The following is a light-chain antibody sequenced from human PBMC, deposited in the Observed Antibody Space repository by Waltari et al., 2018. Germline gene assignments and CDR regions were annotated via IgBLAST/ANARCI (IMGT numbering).Light chain of an antibody. CDR3: QEYNNWPPWT. Sequence: EIVMTQSPATLSVSPGEIATLSCRASQSVSSNLAWYQQKPSLAPRLLIYGASTRATGSPARVSGSVSGTEFTLTISSMQSEDFAVYYCQEYNNWPPWTFGQGTKVEIK. J-gene: IGKJ1*01. V-gene: IGKV3-15*01. CDR1: QSVSSN. CDR2: GAS.